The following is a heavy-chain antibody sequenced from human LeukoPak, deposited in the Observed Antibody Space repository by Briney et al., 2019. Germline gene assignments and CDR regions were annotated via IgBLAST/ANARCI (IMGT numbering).Heavy chain of an antibody. CDR3: ARGRYCSSGTCYSRFDY. V-gene: IGHV3-30*09. CDR1: GFTLSNYA. Sequence: PGGSLRLSCAASGFTLSNYAMHWVRQAPGKGLEWVAVISYDGSKKYYADSVKGRFAISRDNSNSTLYLQMNSLRAEDTGVYYCARGRYCSSGTCYSRFDYWGQGALVTVSS. D-gene: IGHD2-15*01. J-gene: IGHJ4*02. CDR2: ISYDGSKK.